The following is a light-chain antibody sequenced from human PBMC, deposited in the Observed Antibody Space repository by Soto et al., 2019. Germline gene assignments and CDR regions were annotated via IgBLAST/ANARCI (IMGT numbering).Light chain of an antibody. Sequence: QSALTQPASVSGSPGQSITISCTGTSSDVRNYVLVSWYQQHPGKAPKLMIYEVIKRPSGVSNRFSGSKSGNRASLTISGLQAEDEADYYCCSYAGSDTWVFGGGTQLTVL. CDR3: CSYAGSDTWV. CDR1: SSDVRNYVL. J-gene: IGLJ3*02. V-gene: IGLV2-23*02. CDR2: EVI.